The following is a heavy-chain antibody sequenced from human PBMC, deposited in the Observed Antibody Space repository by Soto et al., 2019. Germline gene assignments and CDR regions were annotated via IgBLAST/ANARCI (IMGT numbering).Heavy chain of an antibody. Sequence: QVQLVESGRGVVQPGTSLRLSCAASGFTFSSYGMHWVRQAPGKGLEWVAVISYNGGKKYYGDSVKGRFTISRDNSEKMMYLQMNRLRAEDTAVYYCAKDHVGYYNGMDVWGQGTTVTVSS. CDR3: AKDHVGYYNGMDV. CDR2: ISYNGGKK. D-gene: IGHD3-10*01. CDR1: GFTFSSYG. V-gene: IGHV3-30*18. J-gene: IGHJ6*02.